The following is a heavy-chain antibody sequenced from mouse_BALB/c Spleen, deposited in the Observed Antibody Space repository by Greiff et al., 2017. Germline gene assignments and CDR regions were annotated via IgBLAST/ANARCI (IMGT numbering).Heavy chain of an antibody. CDR3: ARQANPYYFDY. Sequence: VQLQQSGPQLVRPGASVKISCKASGYSFTSYWMHWVKQRPGQGLEWIGMIDPSDSETRLNQKFKDKATLTVDKSSSTAYMQLSSPTSEDSAVYYCARQANPYYFDYWGQGTTLTVSS. J-gene: IGHJ2*01. CDR2: IDPSDSET. D-gene: IGHD1-1*01. V-gene: IGHV1S126*01. CDR1: GYSFTSYW.